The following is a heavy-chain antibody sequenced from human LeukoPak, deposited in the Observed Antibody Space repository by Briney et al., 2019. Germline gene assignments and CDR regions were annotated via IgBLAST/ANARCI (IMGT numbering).Heavy chain of an antibody. CDR1: GGTFSSYA. D-gene: IGHD2-15*01. V-gene: IGHV1-69*13. CDR3: ARDRRAYCSGGSCYSPLDY. CDR2: IIPIFGTA. Sequence: ASVKVSCKASGGTFSSYAISWVRQAPGQGLEWMGGIIPIFGTANYAQKFQGRVTITADESTSTAYMELSSLRSGDTAVYYCARDRRAYCSGGSCYSPLDYWGQGTLVTVSS. J-gene: IGHJ4*02.